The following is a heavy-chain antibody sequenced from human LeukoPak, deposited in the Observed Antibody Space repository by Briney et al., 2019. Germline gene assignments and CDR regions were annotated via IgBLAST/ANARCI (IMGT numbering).Heavy chain of an antibody. D-gene: IGHD3-22*01. V-gene: IGHV3-23*01. CDR2: IAGGDDR. CDR3: AKDYDSSGYASRISGYFQH. CDR1: GFIFSPYA. Sequence: GGSLRLSCAASGFIFSPYAMSWVRQAPGKGLEWVAGIAGGDDRFYADSVKGRFSISRDNSKNTLYLQMNSLRAEDTAVYYCAKDYDSSGYASRISGYFQHWGQGTLVTVSS. J-gene: IGHJ1*01.